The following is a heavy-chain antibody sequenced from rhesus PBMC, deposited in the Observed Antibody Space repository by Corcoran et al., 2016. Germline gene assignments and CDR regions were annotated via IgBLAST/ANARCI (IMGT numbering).Heavy chain of an antibody. CDR3: ARHGVTLHFDY. CDR2: IGGSSGST. Sequence: QLQLQESGPGLVKPSETLSLTCAVSGGSISSSYWSWIRQAPGKGMEWMWYIGGSSGSTNYNPSRKSRVALSVGTSKHQLSLKLSSVTAADTAVYYCARHGVTLHFDYWGQGVLVTVSS. J-gene: IGHJ4*01. V-gene: IGHV4-169*01. CDR1: GGSISSSY. D-gene: IGHD4-17*01.